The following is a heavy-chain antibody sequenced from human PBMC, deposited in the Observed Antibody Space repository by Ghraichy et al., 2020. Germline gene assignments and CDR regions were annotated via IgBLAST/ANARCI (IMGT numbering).Heavy chain of an antibody. CDR2: RHYSRST. D-gene: IGHD3-22*01. CDR3: ARDSFYDSSGYFEDYFDS. Sequence: SETLSLTCTVSGGSISNYYWSWIRQPPGKGLEWIGYRHYSRSTNYNPSLKSRVTISVDTSKNEVSLKMTSVTAADTAGYYCARDSFYDSSGYFEDYFDSWGQGTLVTVSS. CDR1: GGSISNYY. V-gene: IGHV4-59*01. J-gene: IGHJ4*02.